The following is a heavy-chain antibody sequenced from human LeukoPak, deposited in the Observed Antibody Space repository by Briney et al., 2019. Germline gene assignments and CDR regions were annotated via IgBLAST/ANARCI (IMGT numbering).Heavy chain of an antibody. V-gene: IGHV4-34*01. CDR3: ASHDSSGMAVGDAFDI. D-gene: IGHD3-22*01. CDR1: GGSFSGYY. CDR2: INHSGST. Sequence: KASETLSLTCAVYGGSFSGYYWSWIRQPPGKGLEWIGEINHSGSTNYNPSLKSRVTISVDTSKNQFSLKLSSVTAADTAVYYCASHDSSGMAVGDAFDIWGQGTMVTVSS. J-gene: IGHJ3*02.